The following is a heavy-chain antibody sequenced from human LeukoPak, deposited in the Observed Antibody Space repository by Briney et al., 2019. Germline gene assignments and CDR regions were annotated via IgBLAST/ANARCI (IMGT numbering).Heavy chain of an antibody. CDR3: ARDWRYGDLEPFDY. V-gene: IGHV3-23*03. D-gene: IGHD4-17*01. Sequence: GGSLRLSCTASGFPFSSFAMSWVRQAPGKGLEWVSLFGSGGDIFYADSVKGRFTISRDNSKNTLYLQMNSLRAEDTAVYYCARDWRYGDLEPFDYWGQGTLVTVSS. CDR2: FGSGGDI. J-gene: IGHJ4*02. CDR1: GFPFSSFA.